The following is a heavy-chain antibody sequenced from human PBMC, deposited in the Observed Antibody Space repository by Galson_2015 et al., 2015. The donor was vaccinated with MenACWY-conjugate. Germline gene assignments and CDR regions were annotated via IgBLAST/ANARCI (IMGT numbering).Heavy chain of an antibody. Sequence: GGTTPMFGTANYAQTFQGRVTITADEPTRTVYMELSSLRYDDTAVYYCARAAGDRVSGGGLPFDYWGQGTLVTVSS. CDR3: ARAAGDRVSGGGLPFDY. D-gene: IGHD2-21*01. V-gene: IGHV1-69*01. CDR2: TTPMFGTA. J-gene: IGHJ4*02.